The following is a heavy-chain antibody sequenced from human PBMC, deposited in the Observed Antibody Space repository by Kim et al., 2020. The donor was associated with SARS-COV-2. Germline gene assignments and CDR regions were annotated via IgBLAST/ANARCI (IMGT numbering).Heavy chain of an antibody. CDR3: AKDRWYGNYYYGMDV. CDR2: INGSGGST. D-gene: IGHD6-13*01. Sequence: GGSLRLSCAASGFTFSSYGMSWVRQAPGKGLEWVSAINGSGGSTYYADSVKGRFTISRDNSKNTLYLQMNSLRAEDTAVYYCAKDRWYGNYYYGMDVWGQGTTVTVSS. CDR1: GFTFSSYG. J-gene: IGHJ6*02. V-gene: IGHV3-23*01.